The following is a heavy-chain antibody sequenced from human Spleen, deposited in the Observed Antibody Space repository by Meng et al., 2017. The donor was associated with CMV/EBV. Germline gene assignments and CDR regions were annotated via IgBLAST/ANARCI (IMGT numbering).Heavy chain of an antibody. CDR3: ARDLRGPIDYDTTGYFDY. V-gene: IGHV3-30-3*01. J-gene: IGHJ4*02. D-gene: IGHD2-8*02. CDR2: ISYDGSNK. CDR1: GFTFSTYA. Sequence: GGSLRLSCAASGFTFSTYAMHWVRQAPGKGLEWVAVISYDGSNKYYADSVKGRFTISRDNSKNTLYLQMNSLRTEDTAVYYCARDLRGPIDYDTTGYFDYWGQGIRVTVSS.